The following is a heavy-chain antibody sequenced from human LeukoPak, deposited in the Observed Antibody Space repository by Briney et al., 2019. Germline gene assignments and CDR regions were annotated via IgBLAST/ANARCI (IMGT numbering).Heavy chain of an antibody. D-gene: IGHD3-10*01. Sequence: SVKVSCKASGGTFSSYAISWVRQAPGQGLEWMGGIIPIFGTANYAQKFQGRVTITADESTSTAYMELSSLRSEDTAVYYCARAPTRITMVRGVGGYWGQGTLVTVSS. J-gene: IGHJ4*02. V-gene: IGHV1-69*13. CDR3: ARAPTRITMVRGVGGY. CDR1: GGTFSSYA. CDR2: IIPIFGTA.